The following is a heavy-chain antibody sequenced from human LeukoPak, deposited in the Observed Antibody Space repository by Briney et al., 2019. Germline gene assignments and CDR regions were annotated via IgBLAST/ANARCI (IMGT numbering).Heavy chain of an antibody. Sequence: SVKVSCKASGGTFSSYAISWVRQAPGQGLEWMGGIIPIFGTANYAQKFQGRVTITADESTSTAYMELSSLRSEDTAVYNCARGSTSTPAGNWFDPWGQGTLVTVSS. D-gene: IGHD2-2*01. V-gene: IGHV1-69*13. J-gene: IGHJ5*02. CDR1: GGTFSSYA. CDR2: IIPIFGTA. CDR3: ARGSTSTPAGNWFDP.